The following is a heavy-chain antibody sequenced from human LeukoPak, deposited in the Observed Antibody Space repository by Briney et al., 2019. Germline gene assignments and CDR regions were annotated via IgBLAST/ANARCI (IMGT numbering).Heavy chain of an antibody. CDR1: GYTFIDYY. CDR2: VDPEDGET. J-gene: IGHJ3*02. V-gene: IGHV1-69-2*01. Sequence: ATVKISCKASGYTFIDYYRHWVHQAPGKGLERMGRVDPEDGETIYAEKFQGRVTITADTSTDTAYMELSRLRSEDTAVYYCATPGAAAGTITAFDIWGQGTMVTVSS. CDR3: ATPGAAAGTITAFDI. D-gene: IGHD6-13*01.